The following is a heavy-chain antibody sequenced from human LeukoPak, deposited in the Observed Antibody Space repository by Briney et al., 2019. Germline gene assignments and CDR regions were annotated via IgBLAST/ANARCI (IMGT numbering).Heavy chain of an antibody. CDR3: ARVRADSSGYWLDYYFDF. V-gene: IGHV4-30-4*01. CDR2: NYYSGTT. D-gene: IGHD3-22*01. Sequence: SQTLSLTCTVSGGSISSGDYCWSRIRPPPGQDLEWNRYNYYSGTTYYNPSLKSRVTISVDTSKSQFSLKLSSVTAADSAVYYCARVRADSSGYWLDYYFDFGGQGTLVTVSS. J-gene: IGHJ4*02. CDR1: GGSISSGDYC.